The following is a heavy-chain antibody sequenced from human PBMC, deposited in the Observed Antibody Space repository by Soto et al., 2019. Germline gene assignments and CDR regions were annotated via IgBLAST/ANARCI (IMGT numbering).Heavy chain of an antibody. Sequence: PGGSLRLSCTTSGFPFGYYAMRWVRQAPGKGLEWVGFIRNPGYGGTAEYATSVKGRFIISRDDSMSSAYLQLNSLKVDDSAVYYCVRGSFGYYGPWGQGTLVTVSS. J-gene: IGHJ5*02. CDR1: GFPFGYYA. CDR3: VRGSFGYYGP. V-gene: IGHV3-49*04. D-gene: IGHD3-22*01. CDR2: IRNPGYGGTA.